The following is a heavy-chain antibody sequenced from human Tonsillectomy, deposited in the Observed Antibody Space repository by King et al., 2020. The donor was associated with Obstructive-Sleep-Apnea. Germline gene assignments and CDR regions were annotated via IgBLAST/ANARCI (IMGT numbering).Heavy chain of an antibody. D-gene: IGHD1-26*01. V-gene: IGHV3-30*02. CDR3: ARGSGDYLPPGGAAEYFQY. Sequence: VQLVESGGGVVQPGGSLRLSCVVSGFTFSSYGMHWVRQAPGKGLEWVAFIRYDGSNKYYADSVKGRFIISRDNSEKIMYLQMNSLRAEDTAVYYCARGSGDYLPPGGAAEYFQYWGQGTLVTVSS. CDR2: IRYDGSNK. J-gene: IGHJ1*01. CDR1: GFTFSSYG.